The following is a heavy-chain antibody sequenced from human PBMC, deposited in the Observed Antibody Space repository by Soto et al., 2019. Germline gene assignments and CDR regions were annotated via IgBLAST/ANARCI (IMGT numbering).Heavy chain of an antibody. CDR2: ISSSGSTI. CDR3: ARDNYLGYYTYFDY. CDR1: GFTFSDYY. Sequence: GGSLRLSCAASGFTFSDYYMSWIRQAPGKGLEWVSYISSSGSTIYYADSVKGRFTISRDNAKDSLYLQMNSLRAEDTAVYYCARDNYLGYYTYFDYWGQGTLVTVSS. V-gene: IGHV3-11*01. D-gene: IGHD3-3*01. J-gene: IGHJ4*02.